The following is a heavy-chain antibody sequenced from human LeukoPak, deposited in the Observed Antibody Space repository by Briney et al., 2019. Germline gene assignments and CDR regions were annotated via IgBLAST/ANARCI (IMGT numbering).Heavy chain of an antibody. D-gene: IGHD3-3*01. CDR3: ARHFGRGYYPENAFDI. V-gene: IGHV4-59*08. CDR1: GGSISSYY. Sequence: PSETLSLTCTVSGGSISSYYWSWIRQPPGKGLEWIGYIYYSGSTNYNPSLKSRVTISVDTSKNQFSLKLSSVTAADTAVYYCARHFGRGYYPENAFDIWGQGTMVTVSS. J-gene: IGHJ3*02. CDR2: IYYSGST.